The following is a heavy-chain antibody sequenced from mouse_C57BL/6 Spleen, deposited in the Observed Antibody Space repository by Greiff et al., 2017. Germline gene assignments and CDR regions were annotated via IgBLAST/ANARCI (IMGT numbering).Heavy chain of an antibody. CDR1: GFTFSDYG. Sequence: EVKLVESGGGLVKPGGSLKLSCAASGFTFSDYGMHWVRQAPEKGLEWVAYISSGSSTIYYADTVKGRFTISRDNAKNTLFLQMNSLRSEDTAMYYCAREGPYAMDYWGQGTSVTVSS. CDR3: AREGPYAMDY. V-gene: IGHV5-17*01. J-gene: IGHJ4*01. D-gene: IGHD3-3*01. CDR2: ISSGSSTI.